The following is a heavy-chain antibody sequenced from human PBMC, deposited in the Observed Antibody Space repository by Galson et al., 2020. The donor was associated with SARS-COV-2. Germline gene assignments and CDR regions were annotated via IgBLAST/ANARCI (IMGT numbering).Heavy chain of an antibody. V-gene: IGHV1-2*02. D-gene: IGHD3-10*01. Sequence: QAPGQGLEWMGWINPNSGGTNYAQKFQGRVTMTRDTSISTAYMELSRLRSDDTAVYYCADVLLWFGEFSLVYWGQGTLVTVSS. J-gene: IGHJ4*02. CDR3: ADVLLWFGEFSLVY. CDR2: INPNSGGT.